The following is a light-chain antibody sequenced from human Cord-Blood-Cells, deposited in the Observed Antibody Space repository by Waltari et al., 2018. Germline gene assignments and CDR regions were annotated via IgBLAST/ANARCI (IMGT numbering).Light chain of an antibody. Sequence: DIQMTQSPSSMSASVGDRVPITCRASQSISSYLNWYQQKPGKAPKLLIYAASSLQSGVPSRFSGSGSGTDFTLTISSLQPEDFATYYCQQSYSTPPCTFGQGTKLEIK. CDR1: QSISSY. CDR2: AAS. CDR3: QQSYSTPPCT. J-gene: IGKJ2*02. V-gene: IGKV1-39*01.